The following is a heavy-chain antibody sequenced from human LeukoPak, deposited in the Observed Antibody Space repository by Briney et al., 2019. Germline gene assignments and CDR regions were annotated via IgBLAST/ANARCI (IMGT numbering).Heavy chain of an antibody. Sequence: SETLSLTCTVSGGSISSSSYYWGWIRQPPGKGLEWIGSIYYSGSTYYNPSLKSRVTISVDTSKNQFSLKLSSVTAADTAVYYCARRHDYGDYVPEYYFDYWGQGTLVTVSS. CDR3: ARRHDYGDYVPEYYFDY. J-gene: IGHJ4*02. CDR2: IYYSGST. V-gene: IGHV4-39*07. CDR1: GGSISSSSYY. D-gene: IGHD4-17*01.